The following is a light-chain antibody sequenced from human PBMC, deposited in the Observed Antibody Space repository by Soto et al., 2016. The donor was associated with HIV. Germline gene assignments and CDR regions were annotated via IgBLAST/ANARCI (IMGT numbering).Light chain of an antibody. CDR1: LDITNR. V-gene: IGKV1-33*01. CDR3: QHFDNXPLA. J-gene: IGKJ4*01. Sequence: IQMTQSPSSLSASVGDRVTITCQANLDITNRVNWYQHKPGKPPKLLIHDASNLETGIPSRFSGGGSGTHFTFTISSLQPEDIGTYYCQHFDNXPLAFGGGPRWR. CDR2: DAS.